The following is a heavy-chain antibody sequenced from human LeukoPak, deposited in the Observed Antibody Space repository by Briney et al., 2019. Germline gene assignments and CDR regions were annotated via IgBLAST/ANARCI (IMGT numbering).Heavy chain of an antibody. J-gene: IGHJ5*02. CDR1: GGSISSSGYY. CDR3: ARGATYSNYVRGRWFDP. V-gene: IGHV4-39*07. CDR2: INHSGST. Sequence: SSETLSLTCTVSGGSISSSGYYWGWIRQPPGKGLEWIGEINHSGSTNYNPSLKSRVTISVDTSKNQFSLKLSSVTAADTAVYYCARGATYSNYVRGRWFDPWGQGTLVTVSS. D-gene: IGHD4-4*01.